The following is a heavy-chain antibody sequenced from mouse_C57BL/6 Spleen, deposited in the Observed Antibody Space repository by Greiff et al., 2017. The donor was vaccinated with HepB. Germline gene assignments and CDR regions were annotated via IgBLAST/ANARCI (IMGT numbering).Heavy chain of an antibody. D-gene: IGHD1-1*01. CDR2: INYDGSST. J-gene: IGHJ4*01. CDR1: GFTFSDYY. CDR3: ARATVVAPYAMDY. Sequence: EVKAEEAGGGLVQPGSFMKLPCTASGFTFSDYYMAWVRQVPEKGLEWVANINYDGSSTYYLDSLKSRFIISRDNAKNILYLQMSSLKSEDTATYYCARATVVAPYAMDYWGQGTSVTVSS. V-gene: IGHV5-16*01.